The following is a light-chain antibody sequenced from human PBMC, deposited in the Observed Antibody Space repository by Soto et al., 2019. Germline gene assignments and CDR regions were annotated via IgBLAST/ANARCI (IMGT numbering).Light chain of an antibody. CDR2: EVT. V-gene: IGLV2-8*01. CDR1: SSDIGGYNY. Sequence: QSVLTQPPSASGSPGQSVTLSCTGTSSDIGGYNYVSWYQQHPGKAPKLVIYEVTTRPSGVPDRFSGSQSGNTASLTVSGLQAEDEADYYCSSYAATDNLVFGGGTKLTVL. CDR3: SSYAATDNLV. J-gene: IGLJ3*02.